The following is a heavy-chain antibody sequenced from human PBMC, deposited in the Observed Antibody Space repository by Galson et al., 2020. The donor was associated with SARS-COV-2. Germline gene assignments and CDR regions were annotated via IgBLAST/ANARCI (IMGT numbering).Heavy chain of an antibody. CDR1: GFTFSSYA. CDR2: ISGSGGST. CDR3: AKDRPYDYVWGSLDY. Sequence: TGGSLRLSCAASGFTFSSYAMSWVRQAPGKGLEWVSAISGSGGSTYYADSVKGRFTISRDNSKNTLYLQMNSLRAEDTAVYYCAKDRPYDYVWGSLDYWGQGTLVTVSS. D-gene: IGHD3-16*01. J-gene: IGHJ4*02. V-gene: IGHV3-23*01.